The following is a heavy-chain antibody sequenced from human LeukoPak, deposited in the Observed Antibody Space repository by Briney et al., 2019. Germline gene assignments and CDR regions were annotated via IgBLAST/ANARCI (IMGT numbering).Heavy chain of an antibody. V-gene: IGHV4-34*01. J-gene: IGHJ5*02. CDR1: GGSFRGYY. Sequence: PSETLSLTCAVYGGSFRGYYWSWMRQPPGKGLEWIGEINHSGSTNYNPSLKSRVTISVDTSKNQFSLKLSSVTAADTAVYYCASEGAAAGNQGWFDPWGQGTLVTVSS. CDR3: ASEGAAAGNQGWFDP. CDR2: INHSGST. D-gene: IGHD6-13*01.